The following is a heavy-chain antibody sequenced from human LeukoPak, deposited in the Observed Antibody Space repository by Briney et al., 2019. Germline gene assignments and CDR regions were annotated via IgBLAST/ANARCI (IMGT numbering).Heavy chain of an antibody. CDR3: ARIHSGSYWGYYYYYMDV. CDR2: IYYSGST. J-gene: IGHJ6*03. CDR1: GGSISSSSYY. D-gene: IGHD1-26*01. Sequence: SETLSLTCTVSGGSISSSSYYWGWIRQPPGKGLEWIGSIYYSGSTYYNPSLKSRVTISVDTSKNQFSLKLSSVTAADTAVYYCARIHSGSYWGYYYYYMDVWGKGTTVTISS. V-gene: IGHV4-39*07.